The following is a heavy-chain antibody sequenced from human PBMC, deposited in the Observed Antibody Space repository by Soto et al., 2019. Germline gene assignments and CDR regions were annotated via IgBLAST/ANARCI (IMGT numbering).Heavy chain of an antibody. V-gene: IGHV3-23*01. Sequence: EVQVLESGGGLVQPGGSLRLSCVGSGFIFSNYAMAWVRQAPGKGLEWVSGFGGSGGTYYADSVKGRYTISRDNSKNTLYLQINSLRVEDTAVYYCAKSQSSRYYMDVWGKGTAVTVSS. CDR1: GFIFSNYA. J-gene: IGHJ6*03. CDR3: AKSQSSRYYMDV. CDR2: FGGSGGT.